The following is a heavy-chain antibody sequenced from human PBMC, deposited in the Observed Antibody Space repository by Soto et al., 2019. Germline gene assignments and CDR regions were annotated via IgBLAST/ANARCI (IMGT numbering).Heavy chain of an antibody. CDR1: GGSVSSGRFY. Sequence: QVRLQASGPGLVKPSETLSLTCTVSGGSVSSGRFYWSWSRQPPGKGLEWIGYIYYSGTTKYNPSLRSRVTISVDTSKNQFSLKVTSVTAADTAVYYCARSGSGSGWLGGQGTLVTVSS. V-gene: IGHV4-61*01. CDR3: ARSGSGSGWL. D-gene: IGHD6-19*01. CDR2: IYYSGTT. J-gene: IGHJ4*02.